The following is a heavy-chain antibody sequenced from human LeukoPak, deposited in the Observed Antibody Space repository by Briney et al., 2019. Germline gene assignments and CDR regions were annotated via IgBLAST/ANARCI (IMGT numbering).Heavy chain of an antibody. D-gene: IGHD3-10*01. Sequence: SETLSLTCTVSGGSISSSSYYWGWIRQPPGKGLEWIGSIYYSGSTYYNPSLKSRVTISVDTSKNQFSLKLNSVTAADTAVYYCARLVRGIYDYFDYWGQGTLVTVSS. CDR2: IYYSGST. CDR3: ARLVRGIYDYFDY. CDR1: GGSISSSSYY. V-gene: IGHV4-39*07. J-gene: IGHJ4*02.